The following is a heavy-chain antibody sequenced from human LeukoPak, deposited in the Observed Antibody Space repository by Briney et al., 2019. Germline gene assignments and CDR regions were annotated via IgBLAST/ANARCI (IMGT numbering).Heavy chain of an antibody. CDR3: AREYDYVWGSYRYDAFDI. Sequence: SETLSLTCTVSGGSISSGSYYWSWIRQPPGKGLEWIGYIYHSGSTYYNPSLKSRVTISVDRSKNQFSLKLSSVTAADTAVYYCAREYDYVWGSYRYDAFDIWGQGTMVTVSS. D-gene: IGHD3-16*02. CDR2: IYHSGST. V-gene: IGHV4-30-2*01. CDR1: GGSISSGSYY. J-gene: IGHJ3*02.